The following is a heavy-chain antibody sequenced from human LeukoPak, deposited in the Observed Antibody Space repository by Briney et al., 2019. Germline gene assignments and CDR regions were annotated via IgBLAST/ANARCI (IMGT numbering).Heavy chain of an antibody. J-gene: IGHJ4*02. CDR1: GFTFGDYA. V-gene: IGHV3-49*04. Sequence: PGGSLRLSCTASGFTFGDYAMSWVRQAPGKGLEWVGFIRSKGYGRTTEYAASVKGRFTISRDDSKSIAYLQMNSLKTEDTAVYYCIKSRGGSYFGIDYWGQGTLVTVSS. D-gene: IGHD1-26*01. CDR2: IRSKGYGRTT. CDR3: IKSRGGSYFGIDY.